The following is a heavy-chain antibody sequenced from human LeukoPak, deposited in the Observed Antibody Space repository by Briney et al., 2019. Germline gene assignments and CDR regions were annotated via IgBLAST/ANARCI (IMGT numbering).Heavy chain of an antibody. D-gene: IGHD5-24*01. J-gene: IGHJ4*02. CDR1: GFTFSSYG. CDR3: AKDETRDDYNLGATDY. V-gene: IGHV3-30*18. Sequence: GGSLRLSCAASGFTFSSYGMHWVRQAPGKGLEWVAVLSYDGRNKYYADSLKGRFTISRDNSKNTLFLQMNSLRAEDTAVYYCAKDETRDDYNLGATDYWGQGTLVTVSS. CDR2: LSYDGRNK.